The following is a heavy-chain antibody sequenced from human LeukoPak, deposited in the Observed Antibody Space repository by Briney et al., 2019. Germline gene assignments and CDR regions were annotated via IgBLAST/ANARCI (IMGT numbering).Heavy chain of an antibody. CDR1: GFTFSSYA. J-gene: IGHJ4*02. Sequence: GGSLRLSCAASGFTFSSYAIHWVRQAPGKGLEWVAAIPHDGSNKNYADSVKGRFTIPKDNSKNTLYLQMNSLRAEDTAVYYCARDPTGATVITDYWGQGTLVTVSS. V-gene: IGHV3-30-3*01. CDR2: IPHDGSNK. D-gene: IGHD1-26*01. CDR3: ARDPTGATVITDY.